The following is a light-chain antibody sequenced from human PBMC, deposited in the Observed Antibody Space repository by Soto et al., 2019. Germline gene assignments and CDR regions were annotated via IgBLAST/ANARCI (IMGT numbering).Light chain of an antibody. CDR1: SSDVGGYNY. Sequence: QSALTQPASVSRSPGQSITISCTGTSSDVGGYNYVSWYQQHPDKAPKLVIYEVSNRPSGVSNRFSGSKSGNTASLTISGLQPEDEADYYCSSYRTTTTFVVFGGGTKVTVL. V-gene: IGLV2-14*01. J-gene: IGLJ2*01. CDR3: SSYRTTTTFVV. CDR2: EVS.